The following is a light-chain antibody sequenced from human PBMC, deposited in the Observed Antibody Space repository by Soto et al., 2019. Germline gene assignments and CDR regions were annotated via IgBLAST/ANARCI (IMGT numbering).Light chain of an antibody. Sequence: EIVLTQSPGTLSLSPGERATLSCRASQSVSSSYLAWYQQKPGQAPRLLIYGASSRATGIPDRFRGSGSGTHFTLTISRLEPEEFAVYYCQQYGSTPWTFGQGTKVEIK. CDR1: QSVSSSY. CDR2: GAS. V-gene: IGKV3-20*01. CDR3: QQYGSTPWT. J-gene: IGKJ1*01.